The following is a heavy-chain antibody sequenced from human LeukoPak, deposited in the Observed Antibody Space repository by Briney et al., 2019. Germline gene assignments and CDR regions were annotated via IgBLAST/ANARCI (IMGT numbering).Heavy chain of an antibody. D-gene: IGHD1-26*01. Sequence: GASVKASCKASGGTFSSYAISWVRQAPGQGLEWMGGIIPIFGTANYAQKFQGRVTITADESTSTAYMELSSLRSEDTAVYYCAREMELLGFYNWFDPWGQGTLVTVSS. CDR1: GGTFSSYA. CDR3: AREMELLGFYNWFDP. J-gene: IGHJ5*02. CDR2: IIPIFGTA. V-gene: IGHV1-69*13.